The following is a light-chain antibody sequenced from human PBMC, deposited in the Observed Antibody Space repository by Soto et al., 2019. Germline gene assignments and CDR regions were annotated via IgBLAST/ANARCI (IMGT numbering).Light chain of an antibody. V-gene: IGKV3-20*01. CDR1: QSISSSY. J-gene: IGKJ1*01. CDR2: GAS. Sequence: EIVLTQSPGTLSLSPGERATLSCRASQSISSSYLAWYQRTPGQAPRLLIFGASSRATGIPDRFSGSGSGTVFTPTISRLEPEDFAVYYCQQYGSSPPTFGQGPKVKIK. CDR3: QQYGSSPPT.